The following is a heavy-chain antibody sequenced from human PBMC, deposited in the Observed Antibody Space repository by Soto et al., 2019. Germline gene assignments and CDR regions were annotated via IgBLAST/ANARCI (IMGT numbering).Heavy chain of an antibody. CDR3: TKEKSVMYSGYDACDG. D-gene: IGHD5-12*01. V-gene: IGHV3-48*03. CDR2: ISSSGTI. J-gene: IGHJ3*01. CDR1: GFSFSSYE. Sequence: PGGSLRLSCAASGFSFSSYEMDWVRQAPGKGPEWVAYISSSGTILYGDSVKGRFTISRDNADNSLYLQMNSLTAEDTAIYYCTKEKSVMYSGYDACDGWGRETMVAVSS.